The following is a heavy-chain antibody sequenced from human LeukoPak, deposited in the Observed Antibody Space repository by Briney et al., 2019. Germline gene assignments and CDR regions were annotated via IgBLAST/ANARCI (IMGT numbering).Heavy chain of an antibody. CDR2: IYYSGST. CDR1: GGSIRSYS. J-gene: IGHJ6*04. CDR3: ASGAGYGMDV. Sequence: NPSETLSLTCTVSGGSIRSYSRSWLRQPPGKGLEWVGYIYYSGSTNYNPSLKRRVTISVDTSKNQFSLQLSSVTAADTAVYYCASGAGYGMDVWGKGTTVTVSS. D-gene: IGHD6-19*01. V-gene: IGHV4-59*01.